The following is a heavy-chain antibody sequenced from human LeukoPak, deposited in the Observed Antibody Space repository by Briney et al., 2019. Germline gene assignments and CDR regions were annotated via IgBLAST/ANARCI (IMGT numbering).Heavy chain of an antibody. CDR2: INHSGST. V-gene: IGHV4-34*01. D-gene: IGHD3-3*01. CDR1: GGSFSGYY. CDR3: ARGEYYDFWSGQSTYNWFDP. J-gene: IGHJ5*02. Sequence: PSETLSLTCAVYGGSFSGYYWSWIRQPPGKGLEWIGEINHSGSTNYNPSLKSRVTISVDTSKNQFSLKLGSVTAADTAVYYCARGEYYDFWSGQSTYNWFDPWGQGTLVTVSS.